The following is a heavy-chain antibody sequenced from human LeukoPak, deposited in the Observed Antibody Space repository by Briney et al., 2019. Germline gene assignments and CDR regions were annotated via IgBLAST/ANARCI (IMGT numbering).Heavy chain of an antibody. CDR1: GFTFSSYW. Sequence: GGSLRLSCAASGFTFSSYWMHWVRQAPGKGLVWVSRINSDGSSTSYADSVKGRFTISRDNAKNTLYLQMNSLRAEDTAVYYCARGYIYGYRIDYWGQGTLVTVSS. D-gene: IGHD5-18*01. J-gene: IGHJ4*02. CDR3: ARGYIYGYRIDY. V-gene: IGHV3-74*01. CDR2: INSDGSST.